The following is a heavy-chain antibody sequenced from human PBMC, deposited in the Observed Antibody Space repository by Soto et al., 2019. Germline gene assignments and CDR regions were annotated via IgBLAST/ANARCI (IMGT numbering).Heavy chain of an antibody. D-gene: IGHD5-12*01. CDR1: GITSTTYA. V-gene: IGHV1-3*04. Sequence: QVQLVQSGAEVKKPGASVRVSCRPSGITSTTYAIHWVRQAPGKGLEWMGWINTGNGNTRYSQRFLGRVSLTTDTSASTASMDLSSLTSEDTAVYYCARAISGYVTWGQGTLITVSS. J-gene: IGHJ5*02. CDR3: ARAISGYVT. CDR2: INTGNGNT.